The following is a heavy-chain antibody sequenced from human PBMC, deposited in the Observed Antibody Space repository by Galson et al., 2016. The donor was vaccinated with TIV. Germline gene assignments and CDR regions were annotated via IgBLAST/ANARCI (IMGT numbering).Heavy chain of an antibody. CDR1: GYTFISYG. CDR3: ARRGRFVDSYYYYGMDV. CDR2: ISAYNGNT. Sequence: SVKVSCKASGYTFISYGISWVRQAPGQGLEWMGWISAYNGNTKYVQKLQGRVTMTADTSTSTAYMELRSLRSDDTAVYYCARRGRFVDSYYYYGMDVWGQGTTVTVSS. V-gene: IGHV1-18*01. J-gene: IGHJ6*02. D-gene: IGHD3/OR15-3a*01.